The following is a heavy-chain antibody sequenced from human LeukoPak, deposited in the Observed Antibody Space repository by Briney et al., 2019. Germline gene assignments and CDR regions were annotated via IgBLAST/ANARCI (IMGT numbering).Heavy chain of an antibody. CDR2: ISAYNGIT. D-gene: IGHD3-10*01. CDR1: GYTFTSYG. CDR3: ARAFLWFGESSFDP. Sequence: ASVKVSCKASGYTFTSYGISWVRQAPGQGLEWMGWISAYNGITNYAQKLQGRVTMTTDTSTSTAYMELRSLRSDDTAVYYCARAFLWFGESSFDPWGQGTLVTVSS. J-gene: IGHJ5*02. V-gene: IGHV1-18*01.